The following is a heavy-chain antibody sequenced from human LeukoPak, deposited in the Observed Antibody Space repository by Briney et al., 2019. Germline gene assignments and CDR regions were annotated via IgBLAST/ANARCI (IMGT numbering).Heavy chain of an antibody. CDR3: ARGVRIAVAGNIDY. CDR2: ISGSGGST. CDR1: GFTFSSIG. D-gene: IGHD6-19*01. Sequence: GRSLRLSCAASGFTFSSIGISWVRPPPGKGLEWVSAISGSGGSTYYADSVKGRYTISRDNSKNTLYLQMNSLRAEDTAVYYCARGVRIAVAGNIDYWGQSTLVTVSS. V-gene: IGHV3-23*01. J-gene: IGHJ4*02.